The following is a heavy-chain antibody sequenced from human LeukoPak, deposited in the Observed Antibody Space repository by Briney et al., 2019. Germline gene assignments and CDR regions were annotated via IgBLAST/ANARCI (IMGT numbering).Heavy chain of an antibody. J-gene: IGHJ4*02. CDR3: ARIKWELPGGFDY. Sequence: SETLSLTCTVSGGSISSYYWSWIRQPPGKGLEWIGYIYYSGSTNYKPSLKSRVTISVDTSKNQSSLKLSSVTAADTAVYYCARIKWELPGGFDYWGQGTLVTVSS. CDR2: IYYSGST. D-gene: IGHD1-26*01. CDR1: GGSISSYY. V-gene: IGHV4-59*08.